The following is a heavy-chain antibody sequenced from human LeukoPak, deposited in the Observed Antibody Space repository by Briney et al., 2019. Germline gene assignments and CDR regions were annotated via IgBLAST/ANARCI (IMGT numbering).Heavy chain of an antibody. Sequence: PSETLSLTCAVYGGSFSGYFCIWIRQPPGKGLEWIGEINHSGRSNYNPSLKRRVTISVDTSKNQFSLKLSSVTAADTAVYYCASPQAPLGHAFDIWGQGTMVTVSS. CDR3: ASPQAPLGHAFDI. CDR2: INHSGRS. D-gene: IGHD3-16*01. V-gene: IGHV4-34*01. J-gene: IGHJ3*02. CDR1: GGSFSGYF.